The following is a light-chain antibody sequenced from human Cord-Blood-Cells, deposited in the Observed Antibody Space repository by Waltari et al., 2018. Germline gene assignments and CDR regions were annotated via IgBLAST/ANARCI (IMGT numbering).Light chain of an antibody. Sequence: DIQMTQSPSSLSASVGDSVTITCRASQSISSYLNWYQQKPGKAPKPLLYAASSLQSGVPSRFSCSGSGTDFTLTISSLQPEDFATYYCQQSYSTPAFGQGTRLEIK. CDR3: QQSYSTPA. V-gene: IGKV1-39*01. CDR1: QSISSY. CDR2: AAS. J-gene: IGKJ5*01.